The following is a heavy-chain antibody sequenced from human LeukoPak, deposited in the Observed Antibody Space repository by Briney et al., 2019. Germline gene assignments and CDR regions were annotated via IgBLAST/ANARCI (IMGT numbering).Heavy chain of an antibody. CDR1: GFTFSSYG. CDR2: ISYDGSNK. V-gene: IGHV3-30*18. Sequence: GGSLRLSCAASGFTFSSYGMHWVRQAPGKGLEWVAVISYDGSNKYYADSVKGRFTISRDNSKNTLYLQMNSLRAEDTAVYYCAKDKGKGAYYYDSSGYYQHWGQGTLVTVSS. D-gene: IGHD3-22*01. CDR3: AKDKGKGAYYYDSSGYYQH. J-gene: IGHJ1*01.